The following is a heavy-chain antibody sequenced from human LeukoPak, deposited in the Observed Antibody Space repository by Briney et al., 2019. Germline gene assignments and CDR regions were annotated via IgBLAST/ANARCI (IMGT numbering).Heavy chain of an antibody. CDR2: ISSNGGST. CDR3: ARAGPYYGSGSYPLYYFDY. CDR1: GFTFSSYA. Sequence: GGPRRFSGAASGFTFSSYAMNWVPKAPGKGLEYVSAISSNGGSTYYANSVKGRFTISRDNSKNTLYLQMGSLRAEDMAVYYCARAGPYYGSGSYPLYYFDYWGQGTLVTVSS. D-gene: IGHD3-10*01. V-gene: IGHV3-64*01. J-gene: IGHJ4*02.